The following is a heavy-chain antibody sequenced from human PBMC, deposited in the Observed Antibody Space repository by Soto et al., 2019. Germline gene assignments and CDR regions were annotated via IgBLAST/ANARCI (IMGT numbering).Heavy chain of an antibody. CDR1: GDSINSDDFY. J-gene: IGHJ5*02. CDR3: ASLKTIFGVINQSWFDP. CDR2: ISYSGNN. V-gene: IGHV4-31*03. D-gene: IGHD3-3*01. Sequence: SETLSLTCIVSGDSINSDDFYWTWIRQHPGKGLEWIGYISYSGNNYYNPSLKSRVTISIDTSTSQFSLSLSSVTAADTAVYYCASLKTIFGVINQSWFDPWGQGTLVTVSS.